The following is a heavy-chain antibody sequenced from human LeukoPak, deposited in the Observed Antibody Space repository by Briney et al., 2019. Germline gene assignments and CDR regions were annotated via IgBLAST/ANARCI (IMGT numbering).Heavy chain of an antibody. CDR1: GFTFSSYW. CDR3: ARDHPAAGLIIDY. Sequence: GGSLRLSCAASGFTFSSYWMSWVRQAPGKGLEWVADIKYDGSEKYYVDSVKGRFTISRDSAKNSLYLQMNSLRAEDAAVYYWARDHPAAGLIIDYWGQGTLVTVSS. J-gene: IGHJ4*02. D-gene: IGHD6-13*01. V-gene: IGHV3-7*03. CDR2: IKYDGSEK.